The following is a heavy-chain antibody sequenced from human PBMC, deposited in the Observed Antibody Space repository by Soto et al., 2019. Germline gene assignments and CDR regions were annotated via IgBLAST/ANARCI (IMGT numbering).Heavy chain of an antibody. J-gene: IGHJ5*02. D-gene: IGHD3-10*01. V-gene: IGHV1-69*13. Sequence: AVKVSSQSSGGTFSSYDISWVRQAPGQGLEWMGGIIPIFGTANYAQKFQGRVTITADESASTAYMELSSLRSEDTAVYSCAREAPGNWFDPWGQGTLVTVSS. CDR3: AREAPGNWFDP. CDR1: GGTFSSYD. CDR2: IIPIFGTA.